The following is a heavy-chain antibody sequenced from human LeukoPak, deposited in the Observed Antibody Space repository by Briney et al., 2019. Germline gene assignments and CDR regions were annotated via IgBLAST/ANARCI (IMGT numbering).Heavy chain of an antibody. D-gene: IGHD4-17*01. V-gene: IGHV4-59*08. J-gene: IGHJ4*02. CDR1: GGSISSYY. CDR3: ARHRGYGDDPFDY. CDR2: IYYTGST. Sequence: SETLSLTCTVSGGSISSYYWSWIRQPPGKGLEWIGYIYYTGSTNYNPSLKGRVTISVDTSKNQFSLKLSSVTAADTAVYYCARHRGYGDDPFDYWGQGTLVTVSS.